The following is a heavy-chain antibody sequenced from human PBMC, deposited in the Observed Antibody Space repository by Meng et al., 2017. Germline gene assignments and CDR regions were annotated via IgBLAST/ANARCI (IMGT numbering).Heavy chain of an antibody. J-gene: IGHJ6*02. CDR3: ASIKGDYVPSSYGMDV. CDR2: ISSSSSYI. D-gene: IGHD4-17*01. Sequence: GGSLRLSCAASGFTFSSYSMSWVRQAPGKGLEWVSSISSSSSYIYYADSVKGRFTTSRDNAKNSLYLQMNSLRAEDTAVYYCASIKGDYVPSSYGMDVWGQGTTVTVSS. CDR1: GFTFSSYS. V-gene: IGHV3-21*01.